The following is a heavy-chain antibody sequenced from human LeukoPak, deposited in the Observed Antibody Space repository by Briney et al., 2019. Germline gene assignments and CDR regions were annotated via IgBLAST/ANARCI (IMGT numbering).Heavy chain of an antibody. Sequence: SVKVSCKASGGTFSSYAISWVRQAPGQGLEWMGRIIPILGIANYALKFQGRVTITADKSTSTAYMELSSLRSEDTAVYYCAKYSGSYWFDPWGQGTLVTVSS. CDR2: IIPILGIA. CDR1: GGTFSSYA. J-gene: IGHJ5*02. V-gene: IGHV1-69*04. D-gene: IGHD1-26*01. CDR3: AKYSGSYWFDP.